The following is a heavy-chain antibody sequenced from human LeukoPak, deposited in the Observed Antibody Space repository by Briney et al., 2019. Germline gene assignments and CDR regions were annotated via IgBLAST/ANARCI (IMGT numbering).Heavy chain of an antibody. D-gene: IGHD3-9*01. CDR3: ASQDYDIWAARNYYYYGMDV. CDR2: ISYDGSNK. J-gene: IGHJ6*02. V-gene: IGHV3-30*03. CDR1: GFTFSSYK. Sequence: GGSLRLSCAVSGFTFSSYKMNWVRQAPGKGLEWVAVISYDGSNKYYADSVKGRFTISRDNSKNTLYLQMNSLRAEDTAVYYCASQDYDIWAARNYYYYGMDVWGQGTTVTVSS.